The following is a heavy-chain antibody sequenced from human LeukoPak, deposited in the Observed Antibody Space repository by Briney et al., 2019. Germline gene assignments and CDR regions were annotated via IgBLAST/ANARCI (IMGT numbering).Heavy chain of an antibody. Sequence: PWGSLRLSCAASGFTVGNNYMNWVRQAPGKGLEWVSLIFSHGETSYADSVKGRFTISRDNSKSTLYLQMNGLRVEDTAVYYCARDPPAVSINTYAWGQGTLVTVSS. CDR1: GFTVGNNY. CDR2: IFSHGET. V-gene: IGHV3-66*01. D-gene: IGHD2-8*01. CDR3: ARDPPAVSINTYA. J-gene: IGHJ4*02.